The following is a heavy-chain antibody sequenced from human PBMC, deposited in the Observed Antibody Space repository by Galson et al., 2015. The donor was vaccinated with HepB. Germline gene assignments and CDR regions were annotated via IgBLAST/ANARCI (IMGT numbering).Heavy chain of an antibody. D-gene: IGHD2/OR15-2a*01. CDR1: GFTFTTYW. V-gene: IGHV3-74*01. J-gene: IGHJ4*02. Sequence: SLRLSCAASGFTFTTYWMHWVRRVPGKGLEWVSRINGDGTWTNYADSVKGRFTISRDSAKNTLYLQMNTLRVEDSAVYYCAKQEYCNSAGCQRHLDYWGQGTLVTVSS. CDR2: INGDGTWT. CDR3: AKQEYCNSAGCQRHLDY.